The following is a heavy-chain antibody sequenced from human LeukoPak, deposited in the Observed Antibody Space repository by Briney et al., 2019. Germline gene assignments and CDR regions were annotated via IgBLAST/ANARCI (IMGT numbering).Heavy chain of an antibody. V-gene: IGHV1-69*05. CDR2: IIPIFGTA. CDR3: ATHLCITVFGVVTSIGDDAFDS. CDR1: GGSFSSYA. Sequence: SVKVSCKSSGGSFSSYAISWVRQAPGQGLEWMGMIIPIFGTANYAQKFQGRVTITTDESTGTAYMELSILRSEDTAVYYCATHLCITVFGVVTSIGDDAFDSWGQGTMVTVSS. D-gene: IGHD3-3*01. J-gene: IGHJ3*02.